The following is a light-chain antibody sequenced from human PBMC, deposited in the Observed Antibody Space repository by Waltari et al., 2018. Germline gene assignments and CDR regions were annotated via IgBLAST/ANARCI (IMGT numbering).Light chain of an antibody. V-gene: IGLV1-40*01. Sequence: QSVLTQPPSVSGTPGQRVTISCSGSTSNIGAGHDVHWYQHLPGTAPKLLIYGNNHWPYGVPDLFSGSKSGSSASLAITCLQADDEADYFCQSFDNMLSGGVVFGGGTKLAVL. CDR1: TSNIGAGHD. CDR3: QSFDNMLSGGVV. J-gene: IGLJ2*01. CDR2: GNN.